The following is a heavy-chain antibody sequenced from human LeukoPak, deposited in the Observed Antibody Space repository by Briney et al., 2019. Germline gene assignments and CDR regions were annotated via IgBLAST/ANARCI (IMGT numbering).Heavy chain of an antibody. CDR3: ARDPALPWYDSSGYHLDY. CDR2: ISAYNGNT. V-gene: IGHV1-18*01. D-gene: IGHD3-22*01. J-gene: IGHJ4*02. Sequence: ASVKVSCKASGYTFTSYGISWVRQAPGQGLEWMGWISAYNGNTNYAQKLQGRVIMTTDTSTSTAYMELRSLRSDDTAVYYCARDPALPWYDSSGYHLDYWGQGTLVTVSS. CDR1: GYTFTSYG.